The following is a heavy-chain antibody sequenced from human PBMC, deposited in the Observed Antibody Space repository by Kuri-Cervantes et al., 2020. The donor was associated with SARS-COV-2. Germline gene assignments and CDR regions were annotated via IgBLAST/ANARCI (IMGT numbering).Heavy chain of an antibody. CDR1: GYSISSGYY. V-gene: IGHV4-38-2*01. CDR3: ARGTYTYYDFWRGPYFDY. CDR2: IYHSGST. D-gene: IGHD3-3*01. Sequence: GSLRLSCAVSGYSISSGYYWGWIRQPPGKGLEWIGSIYHSGSTYYNPSLKSRVTISVGASKNQFSLKLNSVTAADTAVYYCARGTYTYYDFWRGPYFDYWGQGNLVTVSS. J-gene: IGHJ4*02.